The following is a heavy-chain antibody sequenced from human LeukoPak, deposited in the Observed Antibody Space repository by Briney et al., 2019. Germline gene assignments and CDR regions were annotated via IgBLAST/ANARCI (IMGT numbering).Heavy chain of an antibody. CDR2: INHSGST. V-gene: IGHV4-34*01. Sequence: SETLSLTCAVYGGSFSGYYWSWIRQPPGKGLEWIGEINHSGSTNYNPSLKSRVTISVDTSKNQFSLKLSSVTAAGTAVYYCARGPRLIYCSGGSCYWDYWGQGTLVTVSS. CDR3: ARGPRLIYCSGGSCYWDY. CDR1: GGSFSGYY. J-gene: IGHJ4*02. D-gene: IGHD2-15*01.